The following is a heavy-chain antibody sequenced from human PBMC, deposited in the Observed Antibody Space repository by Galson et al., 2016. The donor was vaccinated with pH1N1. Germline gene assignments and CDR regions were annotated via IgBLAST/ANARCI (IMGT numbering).Heavy chain of an antibody. CDR2: ITSTGRYI. CDR1: GFTFSSFT. CDR3: ARERPTTNIYDAFDT. D-gene: IGHD2-8*01. Sequence: SLRLSCAASGFTFSSFTMNWVRQFPGKGLEWVSSITSTGRYIYYADSLKGRFTISRDNAKDSLYLQMNSLRAEDTAVYFCARERPTTNIYDAFDTWGQGTVVTVSS. J-gene: IGHJ3*02. V-gene: IGHV3-21*01.